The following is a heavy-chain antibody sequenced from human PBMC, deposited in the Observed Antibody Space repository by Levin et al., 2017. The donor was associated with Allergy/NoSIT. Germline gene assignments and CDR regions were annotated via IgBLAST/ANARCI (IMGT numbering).Heavy chain of an antibody. Sequence: GGSLRLSCAASGFTFSDAWMNWVRQTPGKGLEWVGRIKSKIDGETTDYAAPVKGRFSLSRDDSEHTLYLQMNSLKTEDTAVYWCTTGSGGGYYYWGQGALVTVSS. J-gene: IGHJ4*02. CDR3: TTGSGGGYYY. CDR2: IKSKIDGETT. D-gene: IGHD2-15*01. V-gene: IGHV3-15*01. CDR1: GFTFSDAW.